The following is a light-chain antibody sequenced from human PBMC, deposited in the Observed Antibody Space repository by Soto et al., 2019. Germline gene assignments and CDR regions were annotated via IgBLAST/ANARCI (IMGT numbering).Light chain of an antibody. Sequence: QSAITQPHSTSVSTRQSVTISRARTSSDVSGYNYVSWYQKHQGKAPKLMIYEVSRRLSGVPDRISGSKSGITASLTVFGFQAEDEAYYYCSTYAGSNNTCEFGTGTK. CDR2: EVS. J-gene: IGLJ1*01. V-gene: IGLV2-8*01. CDR3: STYAGSNNTCE. CDR1: SSDVSGYNY.